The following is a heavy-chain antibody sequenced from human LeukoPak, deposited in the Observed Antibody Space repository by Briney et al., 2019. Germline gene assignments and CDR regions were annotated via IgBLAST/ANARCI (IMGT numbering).Heavy chain of an antibody. CDR1: GFTFSSYS. CDR2: IYSAGNT. D-gene: IGHD2-15*01. V-gene: IGHV3-53*01. CDR3: ARDRGYCSGGYCYSAFDI. Sequence: PGGSLRLSCAASGFTFSSYSMTWVRQAPGKGLEWVSSIYSAGNTYYADSVKGRFTISRDDSYNTLYLQMNSLRVDDTAVYYCARDRGYCSGGYCYSAFDIWGQGTMVTVSS. J-gene: IGHJ3*02.